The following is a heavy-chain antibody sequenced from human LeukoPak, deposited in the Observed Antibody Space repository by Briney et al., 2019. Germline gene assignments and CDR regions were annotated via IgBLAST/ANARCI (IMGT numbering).Heavy chain of an antibody. CDR3: ARVLEYYRSQGAFDI. CDR1: GGSISSGSYY. D-gene: IGHD1-14*01. Sequence: PSETLSLTCTVSGGSISSGSYYWSWIRQPAGKGLEWIGRIYTSGSTNYNPSLKSRVTISVDTSKNQFSLKLSSVTAADTAVYYCARVLEYYRSQGAFDIWGQGTMVTVSS. V-gene: IGHV4-61*02. J-gene: IGHJ3*02. CDR2: IYTSGST.